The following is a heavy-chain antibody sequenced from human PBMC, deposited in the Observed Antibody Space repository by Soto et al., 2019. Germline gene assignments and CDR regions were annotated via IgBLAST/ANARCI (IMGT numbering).Heavy chain of an antibody. CDR1: GFTFSAYA. CDR3: ARTFGGVIPSSFDP. CDR2: ISGSGGAT. J-gene: IGHJ5*02. Sequence: GGSLRLSCAASGFTFSAYAMSWARQAPGKGLEWVSVISGSGGATYYADSVKGRFTISRDNSKNTLYLQMNSLRAEDTAVYYCARTFGGVIPSSFDPWGQGTLVTVSS. V-gene: IGHV3-23*01. D-gene: IGHD3-16*02.